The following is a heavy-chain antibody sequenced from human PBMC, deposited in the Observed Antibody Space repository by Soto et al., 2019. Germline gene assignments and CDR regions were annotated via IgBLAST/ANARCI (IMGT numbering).Heavy chain of an antibody. V-gene: IGHV3-73*02. CDR3: TSNSPEDMIRK. CDR1: GFTFSGSS. CDR2: IRNKANSYSS. J-gene: IGHJ4*02. D-gene: IGHD2-15*01. Sequence: EVQLVESGGGLVQPGGSLKLSCAASGFTFSGSSMHWVRQVSGIGVEWVGRIRNKANSYSSAYAASVKGRFTISRDDSKNTAYLQMNCPKTEDTAVYYCTSNSPEDMIRKWGQGTLVTVSS.